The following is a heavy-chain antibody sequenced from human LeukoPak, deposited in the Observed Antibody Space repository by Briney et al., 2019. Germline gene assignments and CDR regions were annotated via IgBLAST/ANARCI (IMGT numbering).Heavy chain of an antibody. Sequence: GGSLRLSCAASGFTFSNYAMSWVRQASGKGLEWVSAISGSGGSTYYTDSVKGRFTISRDNSKNTLYLQMNNLRAEDTAVYYCAAKGLYGSGTYYWGQGTLVTVSS. J-gene: IGHJ4*02. D-gene: IGHD3-10*01. CDR1: GFTFSNYA. V-gene: IGHV3-23*01. CDR3: AAKGLYGSGTYY. CDR2: ISGSGGST.